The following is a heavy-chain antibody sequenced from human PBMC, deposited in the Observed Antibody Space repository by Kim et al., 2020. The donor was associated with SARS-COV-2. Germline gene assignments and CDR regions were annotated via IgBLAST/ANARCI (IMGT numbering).Heavy chain of an antibody. J-gene: IGHJ6*02. CDR1: GLTFDDYT. Sequence: GGSLRLSCAASGLTFDDYTMHWVRQAPGKGLEWVSLISWDGGSTYYADSVKGRFTISRDNSKNSLYLHMNSLRTEDSALYFCAKDMGSVNYYGMDVWGQGTTVTVSS. V-gene: IGHV3-43*01. CDR3: AKDMGSVNYYGMDV. CDR2: ISWDGGST.